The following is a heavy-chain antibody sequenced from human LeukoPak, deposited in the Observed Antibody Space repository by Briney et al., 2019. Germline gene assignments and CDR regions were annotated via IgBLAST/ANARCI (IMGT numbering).Heavy chain of an antibody. CDR1: GFTFSSYE. Sequence: GGSLRLSCAASGFTFSSYEMNWVRQAPGKGLEWVSYISSSGSTIYYADSVKGRFTISKDNAKNSLYLQMNSLRAEDTAVYYCARMMGPIDYWGQGTLVTVSS. CDR3: ARMMGPIDY. D-gene: IGHD3-16*01. CDR2: ISSSGSTI. J-gene: IGHJ4*02. V-gene: IGHV3-48*03.